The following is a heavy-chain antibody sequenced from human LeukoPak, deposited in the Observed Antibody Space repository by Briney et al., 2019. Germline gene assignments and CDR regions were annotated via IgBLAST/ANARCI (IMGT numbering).Heavy chain of an antibody. CDR3: ARDCGSGARRTYGMDV. CDR2: SSIISSYI. Sequence: GGSLRLSWAASGFTFSSYSINWVRQAPGKGLEWVSSSSIISSYIYYADSVKGRFTIARDNAKNSLYLQMNSLRAEDTAVYYCARDCGSGARRTYGMDVWGQGTTVTVSS. V-gene: IGHV3-21*01. J-gene: IGHJ6*02. CDR1: GFTFSSYS. D-gene: IGHD4/OR15-4a*01.